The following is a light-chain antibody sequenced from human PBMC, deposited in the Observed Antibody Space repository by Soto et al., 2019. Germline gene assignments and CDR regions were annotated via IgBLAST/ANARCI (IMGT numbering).Light chain of an antibody. V-gene: IGLV1-47*01. Sequence: QSALTQPASVSGSPGQSITISCTGTSSDVGGYNYVSWYQQLPGAAPKLLIYRDRQRPSGVPDRFSGSKSGTSASLAISGLRSEDEAHYYCATWDDSLSGVLFGGGTKLTVL. CDR2: RDR. CDR1: SSDVGGYNY. CDR3: ATWDDSLSGVL. J-gene: IGLJ2*01.